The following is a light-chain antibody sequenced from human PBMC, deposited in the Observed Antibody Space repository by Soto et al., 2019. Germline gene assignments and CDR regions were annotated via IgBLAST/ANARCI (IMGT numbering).Light chain of an antibody. V-gene: IGKV3-11*01. CDR3: QQRSNRPLIT. CDR1: QYINTR. J-gene: IGKJ5*01. CDR2: QTS. Sequence: SVEKRPAGTLSRFRGARVNRYCRASQYINTRLAWYQHRPGQAPRLLIYQTSIRAAGIPARFSASATGTDFTLTICSLELEDFAVYYCQQRSNRPLITIGQGTRLEI.